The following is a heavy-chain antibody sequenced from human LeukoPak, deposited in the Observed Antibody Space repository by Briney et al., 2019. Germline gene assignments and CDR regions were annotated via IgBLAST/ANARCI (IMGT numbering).Heavy chain of an antibody. CDR2: FHPSGTT. J-gene: IGHJ1*01. CDR1: GNSVINDNSI. D-gene: IGHD5-24*01. Sequence: PSQTLSLICSVSGNSVINDNSIWSWIRQHPEKGLEWIGHFHPSGTTYYNPSLRSRLTISIDTSNNHFSLEMISMTAADTAVYYCTKGADDYKTGYWGQGTLVTVSS. CDR3: TKGADDYKTGY. V-gene: IGHV4-31*02.